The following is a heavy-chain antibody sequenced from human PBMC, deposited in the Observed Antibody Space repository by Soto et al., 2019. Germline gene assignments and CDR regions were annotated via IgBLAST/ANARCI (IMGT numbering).Heavy chain of an antibody. D-gene: IGHD2-2*01. CDR2: LDAEDGET. CDR1: GYSLSDLS. V-gene: IGHV1-24*01. Sequence: ASVKVSCKVSGYSLSDLSIHWVRQAPGKGLEWMGGLDAEDGETIYAQKLQGRGTMTEDTSTDTAYMELSSLTSEDTAMYYCATLPRTIERTPAAIWSFDSWGQGTLVTV. CDR3: ATLPRTIERTPAAIWSFDS. J-gene: IGHJ4*02.